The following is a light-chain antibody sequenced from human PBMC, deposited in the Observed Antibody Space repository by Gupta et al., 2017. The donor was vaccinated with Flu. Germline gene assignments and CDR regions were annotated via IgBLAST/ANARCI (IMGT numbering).Light chain of an antibody. J-gene: IGLJ1*01. V-gene: IGLV2-11*01. CDR1: SNDVGGSNR. CDR3: SSHAGRVTWV. CDR2: DVT. Sequence: QSAPTPPRSVSGSPGQSLTISCTGSSNDVGGSNRVSWYQQRPGKAPKLILYDVTERPAGVPDRFSGSKSGNTASLTISGLQADDEADYYCSSHAGRVTWVFGTGTTVTVL.